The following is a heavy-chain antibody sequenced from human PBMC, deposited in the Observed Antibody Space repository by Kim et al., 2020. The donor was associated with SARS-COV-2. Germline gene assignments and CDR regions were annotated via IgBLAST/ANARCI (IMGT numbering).Heavy chain of an antibody. J-gene: IGHJ4*02. CDR3: ARARIIAAAGTLFDY. CDR1: GGSFSGYY. V-gene: IGHV4-34*01. CDR2: INHSGST. D-gene: IGHD6-13*01. Sequence: SETLSLTCAVYGGSFSGYYWSWIRQPPGKGLEWIGEINHSGSTNYNPSLKSRVTISVDTSKNQFSLKLSSVTAADTAVYYCARARIIAAAGTLFDYWGQGTLVTVSS.